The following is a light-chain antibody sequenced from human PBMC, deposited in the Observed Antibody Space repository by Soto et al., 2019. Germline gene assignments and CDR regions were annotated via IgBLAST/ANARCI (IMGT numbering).Light chain of an antibody. CDR1: QSINSY. V-gene: IGKV1-39*01. J-gene: IGKJ1*01. CDR3: QQSYSTPWT. CDR2: AAS. Sequence: DIQMTQSPSSLSASVGDRVTITCRASQSINSYLNWYQQKPGKAPKLLIYAASSLQSGVPSRFSGSRSGTDFTLTISSLQPEDFVTYYCQQSYSTPWTFGQGTKVEIK.